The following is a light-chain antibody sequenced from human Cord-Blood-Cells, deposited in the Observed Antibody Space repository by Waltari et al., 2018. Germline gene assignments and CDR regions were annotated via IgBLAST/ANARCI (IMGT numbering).Light chain of an antibody. J-gene: IGLJ2*01. CDR1: SSDVGGYNS. CDR3: SSYTSSSTLV. Sequence: QSALTQPASVSGSPGQSITISCTGTSSDVGGYNSVSWYQQPPGKAPKLMIYDVSNRPSGVSNRFSGSKSGNTASLTISGLQAEDEADYYCSSYTSSSTLVFGGGTKLTAL. V-gene: IGLV2-14*01. CDR2: DVS.